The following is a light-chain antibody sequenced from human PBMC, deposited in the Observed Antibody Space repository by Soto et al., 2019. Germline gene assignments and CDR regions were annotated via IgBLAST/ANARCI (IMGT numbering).Light chain of an antibody. Sequence: QSVLTQPPSVSGAPGQRVTISCTGSSSNIGAGYDVHWYQQLPGTAPKLLIYGNSNRPSGVPDRVSGSKSGTSASLAITGLKAEDEADYFCQSYDSSLSGSVVFGGGTKLTVL. J-gene: IGLJ2*01. CDR3: QSYDSSLSGSVV. CDR1: SSNIGAGYD. V-gene: IGLV1-40*01. CDR2: GNS.